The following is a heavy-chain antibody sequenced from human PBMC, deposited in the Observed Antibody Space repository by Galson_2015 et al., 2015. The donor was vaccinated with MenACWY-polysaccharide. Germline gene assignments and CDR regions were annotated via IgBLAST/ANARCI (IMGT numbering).Heavy chain of an antibody. CDR2: IYYSGST. Sequence: SETLSLTCTVSGGSISSYYWSWIRQPPGKGLEWIGYIYYSGSTNYNPSLKSRVTISVDTSKNQLSLKLSSVTAADTAVYYCARLADILTGPLPNFDYWGQGTLVTVSS. D-gene: IGHD3-9*01. J-gene: IGHJ4*02. CDR1: GGSISSYY. CDR3: ARLADILTGPLPNFDY. V-gene: IGHV4-59*08.